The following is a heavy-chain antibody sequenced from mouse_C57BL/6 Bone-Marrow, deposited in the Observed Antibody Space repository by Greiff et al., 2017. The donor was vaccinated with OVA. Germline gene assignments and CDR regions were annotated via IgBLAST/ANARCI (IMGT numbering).Heavy chain of an antibody. CDR3: AKRGFEYYGSSSCYFDD. CDR1: GFSLTSYG. V-gene: IGHV2-5*01. CDR2: IWSGGSP. Sequence: QVQLQQSGPGLVQPSQSLSITCTVSGFSLTSYGVHWVRPSPGKGLEWLGVIWSGGSPDYYAAFMSRLSILKVNSTCQVFFKMNSLQAGDTTIYDCAKRGFEYYGSSSCYFDDWGQGTTLTVSS. D-gene: IGHD1-1*01. J-gene: IGHJ2*01.